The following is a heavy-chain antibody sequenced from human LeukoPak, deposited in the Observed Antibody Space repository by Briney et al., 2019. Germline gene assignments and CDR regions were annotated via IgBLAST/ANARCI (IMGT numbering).Heavy chain of an antibody. CDR2: ISYTGST. CDR3: ARAIREYSYWPFDY. D-gene: IGHD5-18*01. Sequence: SETLSLTCTVSGGSISSYYWSWIRQPPGKGLEWIGYISYTGSTNYNPSLKSRVTISVDTSKNQFSLKLSSVTAADTAVYYCARAIREYSYWPFDYWGQGTLVTVSS. J-gene: IGHJ4*02. V-gene: IGHV4-59*01. CDR1: GGSISSYY.